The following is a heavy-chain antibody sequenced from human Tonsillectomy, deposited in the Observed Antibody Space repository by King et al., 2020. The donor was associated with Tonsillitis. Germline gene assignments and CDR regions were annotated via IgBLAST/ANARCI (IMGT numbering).Heavy chain of an antibody. D-gene: IGHD5-24*01. CDR2: IYYSGST. V-gene: IGHV4-59*01. CDR1: GGSISSYY. CDR3: ARGEMATTPLFDY. Sequence: QVQLQESGPGLVKPSETLSLTCTVSGGSISSYYWSWIRQPPGKGLEWIGYIYYSGSTNYNPSLKSRVTISVDTSKNQFSLKLSSVTAADTAVYYCARGEMATTPLFDYWGQGTLVTVSS. J-gene: IGHJ4*02.